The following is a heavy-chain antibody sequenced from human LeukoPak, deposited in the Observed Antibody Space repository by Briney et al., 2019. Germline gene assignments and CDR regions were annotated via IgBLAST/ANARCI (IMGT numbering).Heavy chain of an antibody. V-gene: IGHV4-31*03. CDR3: ARDREAGFDY. CDR2: IYYSGST. CDR1: GGSISSGGYY. J-gene: IGHJ4*02. D-gene: IGHD1-26*01. Sequence: SETLSLTCTVSGGSISSGGYYWSWIRQHPGKGLEWIGYIYYSGSTYYNPSLKSRVTISVDTSKNQFSLKLSSVTAADTAVYYCARDREAGFDYWGQGTLVTVSS.